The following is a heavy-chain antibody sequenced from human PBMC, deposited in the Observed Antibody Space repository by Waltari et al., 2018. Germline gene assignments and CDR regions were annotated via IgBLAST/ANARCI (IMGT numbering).Heavy chain of an antibody. CDR3: AKSIAAAGIFDY. Sequence: EVQLLESGGGLVQPGGSLRLSCAASGFTFSSSAMSWVRQAPGKGLEWVSAISGSGGSTYYADSVKGRFTISRDNSKNTLYLQMNSLRAEDTAVYYCAKSIAAAGIFDYWGQGTLVTVSS. D-gene: IGHD6-13*01. V-gene: IGHV3-23*01. CDR2: ISGSGGST. J-gene: IGHJ4*02. CDR1: GFTFSSSA.